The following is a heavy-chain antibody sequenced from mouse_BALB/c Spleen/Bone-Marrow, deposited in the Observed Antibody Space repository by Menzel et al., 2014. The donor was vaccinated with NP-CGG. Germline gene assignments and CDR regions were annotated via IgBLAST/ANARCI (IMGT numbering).Heavy chain of an antibody. V-gene: IGHV14-3*02. J-gene: IGHJ4*01. D-gene: IGHD4-1*01. CDR2: IDPANGNT. CDR3: ARWEYYAMDY. CDR1: GFNIKDTY. Sequence: VQLQQSGAELVKPGASVKSSCTASGFNIKDTYMHWVKQRPEQGLEWIGRIDPANGNTKYDPKFQGKATITVDTSSNTAYLQLSSLTSEDAAVYYCARWEYYAMDYWGQGTSVTVSS.